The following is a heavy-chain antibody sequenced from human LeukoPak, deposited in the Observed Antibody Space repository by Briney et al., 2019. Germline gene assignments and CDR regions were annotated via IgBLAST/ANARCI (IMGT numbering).Heavy chain of an antibody. CDR2: ISSDGNNQ. J-gene: IGHJ4*02. D-gene: IGHD6-13*01. CDR3: ARGAGSSWYGDY. Sequence: GGSLRLSCAASGSTFSSYGMHWVRQAPGKGLEWVAVISSDGNNQYYADSVKGRFTISRDNSKNTVYLQMNSLRNEDTAMYYCARGAGSSWYGDYWGQGTLVTVTS. CDR1: GSTFSSYG. V-gene: IGHV3-30*03.